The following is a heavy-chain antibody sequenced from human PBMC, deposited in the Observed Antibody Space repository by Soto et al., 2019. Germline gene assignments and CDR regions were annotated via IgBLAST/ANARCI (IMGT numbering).Heavy chain of an antibody. CDR3: ARATNRGYYYYYYYGMDV. J-gene: IGHJ6*02. D-gene: IGHD1-1*01. CDR1: GFTFSSYA. V-gene: IGHV3-30-3*01. CDR2: ISYDGSNK. Sequence: GGSLRLSCAASGFTFSSYAMHWVRQAPGKGLEWVAVISYDGSNKYYADSVKGRFTISRDNSKNTLYLQMNSLRAEDTAVYYCARATNRGYYYYYYYGMDVWGQGTTVTVSS.